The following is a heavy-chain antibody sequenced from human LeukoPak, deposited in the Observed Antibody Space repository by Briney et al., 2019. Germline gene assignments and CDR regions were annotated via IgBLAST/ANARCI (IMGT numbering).Heavy chain of an antibody. CDR2: MNPNSGNT. J-gene: IGHJ4*02. CDR3: ARGLGFGELTDY. D-gene: IGHD3-10*01. V-gene: IGHV1-8*03. CDR1: GYTFTSYD. Sequence: GASVKVSCKASGYTFTSYDINWVRQATGQGLEWMGWMNPNSGNTGYAQKFQGRVTIIRNTSISTAYVELSSLRSEDTAVYYCARGLGFGELTDYWGQGTLVTVSS.